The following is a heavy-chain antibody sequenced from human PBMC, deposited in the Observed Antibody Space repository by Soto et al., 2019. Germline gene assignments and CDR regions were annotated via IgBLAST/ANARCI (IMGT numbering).Heavy chain of an antibody. CDR1: GFTFSSYG. CDR3: ARDLRLLGSGSYSGVLGY. J-gene: IGHJ4*02. CDR2: IWYDGSNK. Sequence: GGSLRLSCAASGFTFSSYGMHWVRQAPGKGLEWAAVIWYDGSNKYYADSVRGRFTISRDNSKNTLYLQMNSLRAEDTAVYYCARDLRLLGSGSYSGVLGYWGQGTLVTV. D-gene: IGHD1-26*01. V-gene: IGHV3-33*01.